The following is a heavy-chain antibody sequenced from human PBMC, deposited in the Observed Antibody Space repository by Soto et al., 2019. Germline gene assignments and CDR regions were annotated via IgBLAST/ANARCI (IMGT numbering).Heavy chain of an antibody. CDR1: GFTFNSYT. CDR3: VSGDSRDQ. D-gene: IGHD3-10*01. V-gene: IGHV3-21*01. J-gene: IGHJ4*02. CDR2: INAGGTNM. Sequence: GGSLRLSCEASGFTFNSYTMNWVRQAPGQGLEWVSSINAGGTNMHYADSVKGRFTISRDNAKNSLYLQINGLRAEDMGLYYCVSGDSRDQWGQGTLVTVSS.